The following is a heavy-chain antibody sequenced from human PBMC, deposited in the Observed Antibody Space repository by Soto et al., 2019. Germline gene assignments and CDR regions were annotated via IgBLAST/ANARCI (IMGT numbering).Heavy chain of an antibody. CDR3: ARHDGYGDSFFDY. CDR1: GGSISSYY. V-gene: IGHV4-59*08. D-gene: IGHD4-17*01. Sequence: SETLSLTCTVSGGSISSYYWSWIRQPPGKGLEWIGYIYYSGSTNYNPSLKSRVTISVDTSKNQFSLKLSSVTAADTAVYYCARHDGYGDSFFDYWGQGTLVTVS. J-gene: IGHJ4*02. CDR2: IYYSGST.